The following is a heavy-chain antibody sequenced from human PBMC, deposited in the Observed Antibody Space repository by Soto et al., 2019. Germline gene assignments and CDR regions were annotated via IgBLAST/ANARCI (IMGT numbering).Heavy chain of an antibody. V-gene: IGHV1-18*01. CDR1: GYANTYRY. D-gene: IGHD6-6*01. CDR2: ISAYNGNT. CDR3: ARYLAARRVGSF. Sequence: ASVKVTLTARGYANTYRYSRWPRQAPGQGLEWMGWISAYNGNTNYAQKLQGRVTMTTDTSTSTAYMELRSLRSDDTALYYCARYLAARRVGSFWGQGTTVTV. J-gene: IGHJ6*02.